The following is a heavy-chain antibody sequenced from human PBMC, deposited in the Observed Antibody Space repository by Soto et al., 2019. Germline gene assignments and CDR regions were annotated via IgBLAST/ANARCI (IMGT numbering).Heavy chain of an antibody. CDR3: AREVQVHTPAFVY. Sequence: QVQLVQSGAEMKKPGSSVKVSCQSSGGTFNTYAMTWVRQAPGQGPEWMGDISPMVGAANYAPKFQGRVTITADESTGTSYMQLSSLTSEDTALYFCAREVQVHTPAFVYWGQGTLVTVSS. V-gene: IGHV1-69*19. J-gene: IGHJ4*02. D-gene: IGHD3-10*01. CDR2: ISPMVGAA. CDR1: GGTFNTYA.